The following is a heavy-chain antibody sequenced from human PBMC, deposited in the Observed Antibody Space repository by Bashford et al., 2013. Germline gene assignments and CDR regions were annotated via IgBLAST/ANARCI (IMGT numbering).Heavy chain of an antibody. V-gene: IGHV1-24*01. CDR3: ARDGFTMKGYFFNGMDV. CDR2: FDTLDGEK. J-gene: IGHJ6*02. D-gene: IGHD3-22*01. CDR1: GDTLSGFS. Sequence: ASVKVSCRLSGDTLSGFSIHWVRLTPGKGLQWMGRFDTLDGEKVYADDFEGRVTMTTDTSTSAAYMELRSLRSDDTAVYYCARDGFTMKGYFFNGMDVWGQGTTVTVSS.